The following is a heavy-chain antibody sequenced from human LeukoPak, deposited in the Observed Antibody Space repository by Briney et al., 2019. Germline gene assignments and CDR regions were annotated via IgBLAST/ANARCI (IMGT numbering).Heavy chain of an antibody. J-gene: IGHJ4*02. CDR2: INPNSGGT. D-gene: IGHD4-17*01. CDR1: GYTFTGYY. CDR3: ARARYGDYLDY. V-gene: IGHV1-2*02. Sequence: GESLKISCKGSGYTFTGYYMHWVRQAPGQGLEWMGWINPNSGGTNYAQKFQGRVTMTRDTSISTAYMELSRLRSDDTAVYYCARARYGDYLDYWGQGTLVTVSS.